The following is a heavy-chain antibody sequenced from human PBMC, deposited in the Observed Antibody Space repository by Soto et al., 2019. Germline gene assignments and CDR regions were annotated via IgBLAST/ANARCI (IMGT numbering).Heavy chain of an antibody. CDR3: XRGSGGYDSSTRYGLDV. V-gene: IGHV4-31*03. CDR2: IYYSGST. J-gene: IGHJ6*02. D-gene: IGHD6-25*01. Sequence: NPSETLSLTCSVSGGSISSVGHYWTWIRQQPGKGLEWIGYIYYSGSTDYNPSLKSRVTISVDRSKNQFSLNLSSVTAADTAIYYCXRGSGGYDSSTRYGLDVWGQGTTVTVSS. CDR1: GGSISSVGHY.